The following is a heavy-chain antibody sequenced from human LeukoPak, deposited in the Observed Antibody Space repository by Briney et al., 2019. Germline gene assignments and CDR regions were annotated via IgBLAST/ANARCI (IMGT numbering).Heavy chain of an antibody. D-gene: IGHD3-3*01. CDR1: GFTFSDYY. CDR3: ARDADFWDHYYYYYYMDV. Sequence: GGSLRLSSAASGFTFSDYYMSWIRQAPGKGLEWVSYISSSGSTIYYADSVKGRFTISRDNAKNSLYLQMNSLRAEDTAVYYCARDADFWDHYYYYYYMDVWGKGTTVTVSS. J-gene: IGHJ6*03. V-gene: IGHV3-11*01. CDR2: ISSSGSTI.